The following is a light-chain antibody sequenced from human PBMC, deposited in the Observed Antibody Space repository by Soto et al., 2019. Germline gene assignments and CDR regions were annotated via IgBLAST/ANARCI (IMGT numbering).Light chain of an antibody. V-gene: IGKV1-6*01. CDR3: LQDYNYPWT. CDR1: QTISSW. J-gene: IGKJ1*01. CDR2: GAS. Sequence: IQMTQSPSTLSGSVGDRVTITCRASQTISSWLAWYQQKPGKAPKLLIYGASTLQSGVPSRFSGSGSGTDFTLTISSLQPEDFATYYCLQDYNYPWTFGQGTKVDIK.